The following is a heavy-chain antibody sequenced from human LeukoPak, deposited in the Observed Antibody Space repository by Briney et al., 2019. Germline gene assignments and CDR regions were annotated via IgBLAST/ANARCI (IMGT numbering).Heavy chain of an antibody. CDR1: GGSVSSGGYY. D-gene: IGHD1-26*01. J-gene: IGHJ4*02. V-gene: IGHV4-61*08. Sequence: SETLSLTCTVSGGSVSSGGYYWSWIRQPPGKGLEWIGYIYYSGSTNYNPSLKSRVTISVDTSKNQFSLKLSSVTAADTAVYYCARVGGNYPINWGQGSLVTVSA. CDR3: ARVGGNYPIN. CDR2: IYYSGST.